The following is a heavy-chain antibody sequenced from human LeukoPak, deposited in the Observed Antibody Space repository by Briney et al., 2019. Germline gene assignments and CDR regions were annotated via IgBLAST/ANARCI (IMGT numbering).Heavy chain of an antibody. CDR3: ARGRGYSYGYITYFDY. J-gene: IGHJ4*02. CDR2: INHSGST. CDR1: GGSFSGYY. Sequence: SETLSLTCAVYGGSFSGYYWSWIRQPPGKGLEWIGEINHSGSTNYNPSLKSRVTISVDTSKNQFSLKLSSETAADTAVYYCARGRGYSYGYITYFDYWGQGTLVTVSS. V-gene: IGHV4-34*01. D-gene: IGHD5-18*01.